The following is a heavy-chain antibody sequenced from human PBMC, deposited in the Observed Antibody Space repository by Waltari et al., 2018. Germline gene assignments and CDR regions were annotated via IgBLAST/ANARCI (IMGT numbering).Heavy chain of an antibody. J-gene: IGHJ3*01. CDR3: ARGIRS. D-gene: IGHD2-15*01. Sequence: QVQLQESGPGLVKPSETLSLTCAVSGYSISSGYYWGWIRQPPGKGLEWIGSIYHSGSTYYNPSLKSRVTISVDTSKNQFSLKLSSVTAADTAVYYCARGIRSWGQGTMVTVSS. CDR2: IYHSGST. V-gene: IGHV4-38-2*01. CDR1: GYSISSGYY.